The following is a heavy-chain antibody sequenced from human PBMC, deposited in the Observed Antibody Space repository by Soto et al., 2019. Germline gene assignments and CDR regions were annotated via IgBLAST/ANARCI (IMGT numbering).Heavy chain of an antibody. V-gene: IGHV2-5*02. D-gene: IGHD1-20*01. CDR2: IYWDDDK. J-gene: IGHJ5*02. Sequence: QITLKESGPPLVKPTQTLTLTCTFSGFSLSTSGVGVGWIRQPPGKALEWLAVIYWDDDKRYSPSLNSRLPITKDTSKNQVVLTMTDMDPVDTATYFCAHRRPWSSNWNSGWFDPWGQGTLVTVSS. CDR3: AHRRPWSSNWNSGWFDP. CDR1: GFSLSTSGVG.